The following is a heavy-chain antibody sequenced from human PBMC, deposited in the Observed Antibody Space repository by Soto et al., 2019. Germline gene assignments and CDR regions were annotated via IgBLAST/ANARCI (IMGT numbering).Heavy chain of an antibody. CDR1: GFTFSSYW. Sequence: EVQLVESGGGLVQPGGSLRLSCVDSGFTFSSYWMSWVRQAPVKGLEWVANIKQDGSEENYVDSVKGRFTISRDNAKNSMYLQMNSLRVEDTAVYYCARIAASGRGWDVWGQGTTVVVSS. J-gene: IGHJ6*02. V-gene: IGHV3-7*01. D-gene: IGHD6-13*01. CDR3: ARIAASGRGWDV. CDR2: IKQDGSEE.